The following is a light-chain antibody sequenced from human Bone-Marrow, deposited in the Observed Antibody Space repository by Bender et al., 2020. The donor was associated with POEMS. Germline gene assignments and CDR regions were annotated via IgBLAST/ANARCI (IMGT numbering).Light chain of an antibody. CDR3: CSYAGSRTRV. CDR1: GSNIGGYP. CDR2: TNN. Sequence: QSVLTQPPSVSGTPGQRVTISCSGSGSNIGGYPVNWYQQLPGTAPRLLIYTNNERPSGVPDRFAGSKSGNTASLTISGLQPEDEADYYCCSYAGSRTRVFGGGTKLTVL. J-gene: IGLJ3*02. V-gene: IGLV1-44*01.